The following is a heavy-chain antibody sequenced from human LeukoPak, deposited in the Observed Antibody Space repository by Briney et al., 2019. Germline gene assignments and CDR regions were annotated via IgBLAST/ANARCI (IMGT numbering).Heavy chain of an antibody. V-gene: IGHV1-2*02. CDR3: ARELNYDSSGYYFDY. D-gene: IGHD3-22*01. J-gene: IGHJ4*02. CDR2: INPNSGGT. CDR1: GYTFTVYF. Sequence: GASVKVSCKASGYTFTVYFMHWVRQAPGQGLEWMGWINPNSGGTNYAQKFQGSVTMTRDTSISTAYMELSRLRSDDTAVYYCARELNYDSSGYYFDYWGQGTLVTVSS.